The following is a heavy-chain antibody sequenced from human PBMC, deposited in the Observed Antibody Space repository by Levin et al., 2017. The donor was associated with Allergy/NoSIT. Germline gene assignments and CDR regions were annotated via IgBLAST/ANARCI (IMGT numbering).Heavy chain of an antibody. J-gene: IGHJ3*02. Sequence: GGSLRLSCAASGFTFSGSAMHWVRQASGKGLEWVGRIRSKANSYATAYAASVKGRFTISRDDSKNTAYLQMNSLKTEDTAVYYCTGIVVVPAAPGGAFDIWGQGTMVTVSS. CDR1: GFTFSGSA. D-gene: IGHD2-2*01. CDR3: TGIVVVPAAPGGAFDI. CDR2: IRSKANSYAT. V-gene: IGHV3-73*01.